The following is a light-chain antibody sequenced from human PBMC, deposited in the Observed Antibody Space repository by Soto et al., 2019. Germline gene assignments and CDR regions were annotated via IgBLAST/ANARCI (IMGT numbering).Light chain of an antibody. CDR3: SSYTDSYTFV. CDR1: SSDVSVYKY. J-gene: IGLJ1*01. CDR2: EVT. V-gene: IGLV2-14*01. Sequence: QPVLTQPASVSGSPGQSITISCTGTSSDVSVYKYVSWYQQHPGKAPKLMIYEVTNRPSGVSNRFSGSKSGNTASLTISGLQAEDEADYYCSSYTDSYTFVFGTGTKLTVL.